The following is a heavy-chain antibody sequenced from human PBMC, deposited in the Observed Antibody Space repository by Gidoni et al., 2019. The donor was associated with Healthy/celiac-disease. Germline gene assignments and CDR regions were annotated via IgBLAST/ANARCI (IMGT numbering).Heavy chain of an antibody. Sequence: QVQLVQSGAAVKKPGSSGKVSCKASGGTFSSYAISWVRQAPGQGLEWMGGIIPIFGTANYAQKFQCRVTITADESTSTAYMELSSLRSEDTAVYYCARDRGSGTSNCFDYWGQGTLVTVSS. J-gene: IGHJ4*02. CDR3: ARDRGSGTSNCFDY. V-gene: IGHV1-69*01. CDR1: GGTFSSYA. CDR2: IIPIFGTA. D-gene: IGHD1-26*01.